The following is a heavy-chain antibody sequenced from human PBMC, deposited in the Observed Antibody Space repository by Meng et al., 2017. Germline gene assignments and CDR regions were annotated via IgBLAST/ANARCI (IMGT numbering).Heavy chain of an antibody. CDR1: AHTLSSDG. CDR2: INAYNGYT. V-gene: IGHV1-18*01. J-gene: IGHJ4*02. CDR3: ATRGNPYLNC. Sequence: QGLLVRCGAGVKKPGASVKVSCNASAHTLSSDGFAWVRQAPGQGLEWVGWINAYNGYTDYAQKFLGRVTLTTDTSTNTGYMELRSLTSDDTAVYYCATRGNPYLNCWGQGTLVTVSS.